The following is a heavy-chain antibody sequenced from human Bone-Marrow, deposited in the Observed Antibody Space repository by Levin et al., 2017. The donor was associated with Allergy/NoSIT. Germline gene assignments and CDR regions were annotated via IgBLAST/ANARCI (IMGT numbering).Heavy chain of an antibody. D-gene: IGHD7-27*01. CDR2: ISASGTNT. CDR1: GFTFSSSA. CDR3: ASRGPNWGFFDP. Sequence: SCAASGFTFSSSAMGWVRQAPGKGLEWVSAISASGTNTYSSDSVTGRFTISRDNSQNTLYLQMNSLRAEDTAVYYCASRGPNWGFFDPWGQGTLVTVSS. V-gene: IGHV3-23*01. J-gene: IGHJ5*02.